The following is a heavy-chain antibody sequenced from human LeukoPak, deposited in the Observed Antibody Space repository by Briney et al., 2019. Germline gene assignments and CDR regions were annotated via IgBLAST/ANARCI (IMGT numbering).Heavy chain of an antibody. D-gene: IGHD3-10*01. CDR3: ARDRVWFGEFGMDV. CDR2: IYSGGST. Sequence: SGGSLRLSCAASGFTVSSNYMSWVRQAPGKGLEWVSVIYSGGSTYYADSVKGRFTISRDNSKNTLYLQMNSLRAEDTAVYYCARDRVWFGEFGMDVWGQGTTVTVSS. V-gene: IGHV3-53*01. J-gene: IGHJ6*02. CDR1: GFTVSSNY.